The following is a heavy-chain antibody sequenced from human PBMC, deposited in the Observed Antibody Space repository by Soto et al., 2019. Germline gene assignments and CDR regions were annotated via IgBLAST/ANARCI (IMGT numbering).Heavy chain of an antibody. CDR1: GFTFSSYG. CDR2: IWYDGSNK. CDR3: ARWGRAAGGY. D-gene: IGHD6-13*01. V-gene: IGHV3-33*01. J-gene: IGHJ1*01. Sequence: QVQLVESGGGVVQPGRSLRLSCAASGFTFSSYGMHWVRQAPGNGLEWVAVIWYDGSNKYYADSVKGRFTISRDNSKNTLYLQMNSLRAEDTAVYYCARWGRAAGGYWGQGTLVTVSS.